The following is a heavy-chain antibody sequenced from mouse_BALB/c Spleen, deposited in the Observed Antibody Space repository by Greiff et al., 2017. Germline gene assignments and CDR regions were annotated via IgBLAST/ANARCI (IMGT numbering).Heavy chain of an antibody. V-gene: IGHV5-9-4*01. CDR3: AREDLTRRFAY. J-gene: IGHJ3*01. CDR1: GFTFSSYA. Sequence: EVMLVESGGGLVKPGGSLKLSCAASGFTFSSYAMSWVRQSPEKRLEWVAEISSGGSYTYYPDTVTGRFTISRDNAKNTLYLEMSSLRSEDTAMYYCAREDLTRRFAYWGQGTLVTVSA. D-gene: IGHD2-12*01. CDR2: ISSGGSYT.